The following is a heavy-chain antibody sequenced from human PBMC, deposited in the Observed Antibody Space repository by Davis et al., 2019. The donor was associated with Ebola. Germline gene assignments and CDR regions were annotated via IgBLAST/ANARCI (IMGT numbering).Heavy chain of an antibody. V-gene: IGHV1-3*01. J-gene: IGHJ3*02. CDR1: GYTFTSYA. Sequence: ASVKVSCKASGYTFTSYAMHWVRQAPGQRLEWMGWINAGNGNTKYSQKFQGRVTITRDTSASTAYMELSSLRSEDTAVYYCARVGFGYCSGGSCYTDAFDIWGQGTMVTVSS. D-gene: IGHD2-15*01. CDR2: INAGNGNT. CDR3: ARVGFGYCSGGSCYTDAFDI.